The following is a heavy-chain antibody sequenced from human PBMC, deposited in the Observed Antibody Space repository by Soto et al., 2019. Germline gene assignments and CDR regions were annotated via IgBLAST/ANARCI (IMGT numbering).Heavy chain of an antibody. V-gene: IGHV3-23*01. CDR2: ISGSGGST. D-gene: IGHD3-10*01. CDR3: AKTQAIIHYGSGSYYDY. CDR1: GFTFSSYA. Sequence: GGSLRLSCAASGFTFSSYAMSWVRQAPGKGLEWVSAISGSGGSTYYADSVKGRFTISRDNSKNTLYLQMNSLRVEDTAVYYCAKTQAIIHYGSGSYYDYWGQGTLVTVSS. J-gene: IGHJ4*02.